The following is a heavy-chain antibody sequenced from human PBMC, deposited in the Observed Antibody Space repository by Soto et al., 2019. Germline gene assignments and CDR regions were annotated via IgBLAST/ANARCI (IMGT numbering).Heavy chain of an antibody. J-gene: IGHJ4*02. D-gene: IGHD1-7*01. CDR1: GFTFSSYG. CDR3: AKDGVSITGTTGIDY. Sequence: GGSLRLSCAASGFTFSSYGMHWVRQAPGKGLEWVAVISYDGSNKYYTDSVKGRFTISRDNSKNTLYLQMNSLRAEDTAVYYCAKDGVSITGTTGIDYWGQGTLVTVSS. CDR2: ISYDGSNK. V-gene: IGHV3-30*18.